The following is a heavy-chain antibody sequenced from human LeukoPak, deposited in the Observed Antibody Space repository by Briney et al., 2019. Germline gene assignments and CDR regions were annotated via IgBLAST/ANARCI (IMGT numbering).Heavy chain of an antibody. D-gene: IGHD2-2*01. CDR3: ARGHCSSTSCYLNWFDP. V-gene: IGHV1-69*05. CDR1: GGTFSSYA. J-gene: IGHJ5*02. CDR2: IIPIFGTA. Sequence: SVKVSCKASGGTFSSYAISWVRQAPGQGLEWMGGIIPIFGTANYAQKFQGRVTITTDESTSTAYMELSSLRSEDTAVYYCARGHCSSTSCYLNWFDPWGQGTLVTVSS.